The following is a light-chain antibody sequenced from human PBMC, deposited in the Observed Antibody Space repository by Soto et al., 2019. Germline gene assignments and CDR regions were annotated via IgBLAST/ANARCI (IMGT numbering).Light chain of an antibody. CDR2: GAS. V-gene: IGKV3-11*01. CDR3: QHRGRWPRT. CDR1: QSVNDY. J-gene: IGKJ2*01. Sequence: EIVLTQSPATLSLSPGERATLSCRASQSVNDYLAWYQQKPGQAPRLLIYGASNRATDIPVRFSGSGSGTDFTLTISSLEPEDFAVYYCQHRGRWPRTFGQGTKLEIK.